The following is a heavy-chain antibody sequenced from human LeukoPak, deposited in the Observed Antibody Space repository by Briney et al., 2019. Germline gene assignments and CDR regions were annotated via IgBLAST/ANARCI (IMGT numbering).Heavy chain of an antibody. CDR1: GGSISSYY. CDR3: ARVPTVTFFDY. CDR2: IFYSGST. V-gene: IGHV4-59*12. J-gene: IGHJ4*02. D-gene: IGHD4-17*01. Sequence: PSETLSLTCTVSGGSISSYYWSWIRQPPGKGLEWIGYIFYSGSTSYNPSLKSRVTISVDTSKNQFSLKLSSVTAADTAVYYCARVPTVTFFDYWGQGTLVTVSS.